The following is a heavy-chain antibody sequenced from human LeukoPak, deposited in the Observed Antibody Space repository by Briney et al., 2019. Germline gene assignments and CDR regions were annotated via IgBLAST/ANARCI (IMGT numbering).Heavy chain of an antibody. CDR1: GFTFSTYA. V-gene: IGHV3-23*01. Sequence: PGGSLRLSCAASGFTFSTYAMSWVRQAPGKGLEWVSAISGSGGSTYYADSVKGRFTISRDNSKNTLYLQMNSLRAEDTAVYYCVRNPWTLYYYDSSGYDYWGQGTLVTVSS. CDR3: VRNPWTLYYYDSSGYDY. D-gene: IGHD3-22*01. CDR2: ISGSGGST. J-gene: IGHJ4*02.